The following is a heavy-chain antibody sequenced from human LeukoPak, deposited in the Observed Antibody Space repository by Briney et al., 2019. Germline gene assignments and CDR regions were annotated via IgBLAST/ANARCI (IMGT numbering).Heavy chain of an antibody. CDR2: IYYSGST. CDR1: GGSISSYY. CDR3: ARGSSYYDTTGYSDY. J-gene: IGHJ4*02. V-gene: IGHV4-59*12. Sequence: SETLSLTCTVSGGSISSYYWSWIRQPPGKGLEWIGYIYYSGSTNYNPSLKSRVTISVDTSKNQFSLKMSSVTAADTAVYYCARGSSYYDTTGYSDYWGQGTQVTVSS. D-gene: IGHD3-22*01.